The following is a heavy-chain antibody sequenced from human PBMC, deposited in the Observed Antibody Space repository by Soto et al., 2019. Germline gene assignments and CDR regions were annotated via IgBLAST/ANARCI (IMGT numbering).Heavy chain of an antibody. CDR2: IYHSGAT. CDR1: VYSSRSSKW. J-gene: IGHJ5*01. Sequence: EALSVTCSVSVYSSRSSKWWSCVRQSPGRGLEWIGDIYHSGATNYNPSLKSRLTMSVDKSKNEFSMKLVSVTAADTAIYFCARDKSTMEGYNQFDSWGPGTLVTVSS. CDR3: ARDKSTMEGYNQFDS. V-gene: IGHV4-4*01. D-gene: IGHD5-12*01.